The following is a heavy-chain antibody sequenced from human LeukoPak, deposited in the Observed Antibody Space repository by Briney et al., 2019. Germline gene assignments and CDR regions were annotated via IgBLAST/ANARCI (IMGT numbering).Heavy chain of an antibody. V-gene: IGHV4-59*01. D-gene: IGHD3-16*01. Sequence: TSETLSLTCTVSGGSISSYYWSWIRQPPGKGLKWIGNIYYSGYTTYSPSLRSRVTISVDTSKNQFSLKLSSVTAADTAVYYCARETSQKGAHYMDAWGKGTTITISS. CDR3: ARETSQKGAHYMDA. J-gene: IGHJ6*03. CDR1: GGSISSYY. CDR2: IYYSGYT.